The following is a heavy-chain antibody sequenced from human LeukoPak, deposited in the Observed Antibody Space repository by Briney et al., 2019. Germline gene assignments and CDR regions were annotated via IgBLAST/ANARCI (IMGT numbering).Heavy chain of an antibody. D-gene: IGHD2-2*02. J-gene: IGHJ4*02. V-gene: IGHV5-51*01. Sequence: GESLKISCKGSGYSFTSFWNGWVRQMPGKGLGWMGIIYSGEYDTRYSPSFQGPVTISADKSIRTAYLQWSSMKASDTAMYYCARHVDRAILGPFPDYWGQGTLVTVSS. CDR3: ARHVDRAILGPFPDY. CDR2: IYSGEYDT. CDR1: GYSFTSFW.